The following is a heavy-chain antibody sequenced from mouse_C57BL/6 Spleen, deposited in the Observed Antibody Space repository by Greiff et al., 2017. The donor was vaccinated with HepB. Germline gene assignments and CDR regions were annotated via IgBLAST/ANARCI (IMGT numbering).Heavy chain of an antibody. D-gene: IGHD1-1*01. CDR1: GYTFTDYE. Sequence: VQLQQSGAELVRPGASVTLSCKASGYTFTDYEMHWVKQTPVHGLEWIGAIDPETGGTAYNQKFKGKAILTADKSSSTAYMERRSLTSEDSAVYYCTSSRSYEEWYYFDDWGKGTTLTVSS. J-gene: IGHJ2*01. CDR2: IDPETGGT. CDR3: TSSRSYEEWYYFDD. V-gene: IGHV1-15*01.